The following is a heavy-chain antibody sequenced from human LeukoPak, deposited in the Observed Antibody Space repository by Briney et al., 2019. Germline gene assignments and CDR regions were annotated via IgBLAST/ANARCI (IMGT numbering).Heavy chain of an antibody. V-gene: IGHV3-30*03. CDR2: ISYDGSNK. Sequence: ARSLRLSCAASGFTFSSYGMHWVRQAPGKGLDWVAVISYDGSNKYYADSVKGRFTISRDNSKNTLYLQMNSLRAEDTAVYYCARPPRGYSGYDGTGLDYWGQRTLVTVSS. CDR1: GFTFSSYG. D-gene: IGHD5-12*01. CDR3: ARPPRGYSGYDGTGLDY. J-gene: IGHJ4*02.